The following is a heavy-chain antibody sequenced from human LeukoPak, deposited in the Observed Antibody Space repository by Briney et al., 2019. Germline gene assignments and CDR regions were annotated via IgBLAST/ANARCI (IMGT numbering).Heavy chain of an antibody. CDR1: GYTFTGYY. D-gene: IGHD3-10*01. CDR2: INPNSGGT. CDR3: ARDYYYGSGSYYNVLIYYYYYMDV. J-gene: IGHJ6*03. V-gene: IGHV1-2*02. Sequence: ASVKVPCKASGYTFTGYYMHWVRQAPGQGLEWMGWINPNSGGTNYAQKFQGRVTMTRDTSISTAYMELSRLRSDDTAVYYCARDYYYGSGSYYNVLIYYYYYMDVWGKGTTVTVSS.